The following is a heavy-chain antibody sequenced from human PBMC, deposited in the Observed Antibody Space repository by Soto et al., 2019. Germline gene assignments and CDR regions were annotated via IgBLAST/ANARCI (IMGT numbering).Heavy chain of an antibody. J-gene: IGHJ4*02. D-gene: IGHD3-22*01. CDR2: LKGKSVGGTT. CDR3: TTEFGYSRGQNDN. CDR1: GFPFNSAW. Sequence: GGSLSLSCAAYGFPFNSAWMSWVRQAPGKGLEWVGRLKGKSVGGTTDYAAPVTGRFTISSDDSKNTLYLQMNSLKIEDTAVYYCTTEFGYSRGQNDNWGQGTLVTVSS. V-gene: IGHV3-15*07.